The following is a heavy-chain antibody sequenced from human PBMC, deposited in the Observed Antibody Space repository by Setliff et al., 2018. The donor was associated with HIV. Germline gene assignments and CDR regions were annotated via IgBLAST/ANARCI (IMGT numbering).Heavy chain of an antibody. Sequence: ASVKVSCKASGYTFTGYYMHWVRQAPGQGLEWMGRISPNSGGTNYAQKFQGRVTMTRDTSISTAYMELSRLRSDDTAVYYCARDYGSGSYYRYYYMDVWGKGTTVTVSS. D-gene: IGHD3-10*01. J-gene: IGHJ6*03. CDR2: ISPNSGGT. CDR3: ARDYGSGSYYRYYYMDV. V-gene: IGHV1-2*06. CDR1: GYTFTGYY.